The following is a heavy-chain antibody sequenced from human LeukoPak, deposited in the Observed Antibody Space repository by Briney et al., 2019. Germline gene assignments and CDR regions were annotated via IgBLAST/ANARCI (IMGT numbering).Heavy chain of an antibody. CDR2: INHSGST. CDR1: GGSFSGYY. CDR3: ARGHIVLMVYARNWFDP. J-gene: IGHJ5*02. D-gene: IGHD2-8*01. Sequence: SETLSLTCAVCGGSFSGYYWSWIRQPPGKGLEWIGEINHSGSTNYNPSLKSRVTISVDTSKNQFSLKLSSVTAADTAVYYCARGHIVLMVYARNWFDPWGQGTLVTVSS. V-gene: IGHV4-34*01.